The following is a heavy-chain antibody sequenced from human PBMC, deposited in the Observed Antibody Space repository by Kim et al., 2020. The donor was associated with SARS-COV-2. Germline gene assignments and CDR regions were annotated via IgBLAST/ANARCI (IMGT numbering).Heavy chain of an antibody. CDR2: IAGYNGNT. CDR3: ARDLPAARAALSHDN. Sequence: ASVKVSCKASGYTFTNYGMSWVRQAPGQGLEWMGWIAGYNGNTLYAHHLQDRVTLTRDTVTSTAYMELRSLRSDDTAVYYCARDLPAARAALSHDNWGQGTQVTVSS. CDR1: GYTFTNYG. D-gene: IGHD2-15*01. J-gene: IGHJ4*02. V-gene: IGHV1-18*01.